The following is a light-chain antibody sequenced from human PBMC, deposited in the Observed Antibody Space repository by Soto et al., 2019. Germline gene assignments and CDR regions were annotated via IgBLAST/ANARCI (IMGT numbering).Light chain of an antibody. CDR3: CSYAGSISVL. J-gene: IGLJ2*01. CDR2: EAI. Sequence: QSALTQPASVSGSPGQSITISCSGTSSDLGSYNLVSWYQQHPGRVPKLIIYEAIKRPSGVSNRFSASKSGTTASLTISGLQAEDEADYYCCSYAGSISVLFGGGTKLTVL. V-gene: IGLV2-23*01. CDR1: SSDLGSYNL.